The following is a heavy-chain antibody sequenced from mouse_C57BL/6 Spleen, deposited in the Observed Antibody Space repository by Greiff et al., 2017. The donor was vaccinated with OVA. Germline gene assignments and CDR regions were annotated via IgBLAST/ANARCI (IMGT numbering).Heavy chain of an antibody. CDR3: ARRDRHWYFGV. J-gene: IGHJ1*03. CDR2: ISSGSSTI. V-gene: IGHV5-17*01. Sequence: EVQLVESGGGLVKPGGSLKLSCAASGFTFSDYGMHWVRQAPEKGLEWVAYISSGSSTIYYADTVKGRVTISRDNAKNTLFLQMTSLRSDDTAMYYCARRDRHWYFGVWGTGTTVTVSS. CDR1: GFTFSDYG. D-gene: IGHD3-2*01.